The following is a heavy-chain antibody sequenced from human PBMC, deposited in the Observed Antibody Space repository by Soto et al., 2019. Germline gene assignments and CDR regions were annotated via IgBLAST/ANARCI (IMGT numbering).Heavy chain of an antibody. J-gene: IGHJ3*02. D-gene: IGHD6-13*01. V-gene: IGHV4-61*01. CDR3: ARGVRIAAAAAFDI. CDR1: GGSVSSGSYY. Sequence: PSETLSLTCTVSGGSVSSGSYYWSWIRQPPGKGLEWIGYIYYSGSTNYNPSLKSRVTISVDTSKNQFSLKLSSVTAADTAVYYCARGVRIAAAAAFDIWDQGTMVTVSS. CDR2: IYYSGST.